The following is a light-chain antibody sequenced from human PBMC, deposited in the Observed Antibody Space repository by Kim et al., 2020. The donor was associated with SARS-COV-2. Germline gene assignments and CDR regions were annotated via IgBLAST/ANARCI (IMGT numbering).Light chain of an antibody. V-gene: IGKV1-39*01. CDR2: AAS. CDR3: QQSFTTPLLT. Sequence: DIQMTQSPSSLSASVGDRVTITCRASQTISSYLNWYQQQPGKTTKLLIYAASSLQSGVPSRFSGSGSGTDFTLTISSLQPEDYATYYCQQSFTTPLLTFGGGTKVDIK. CDR1: QTISSY. J-gene: IGKJ4*01.